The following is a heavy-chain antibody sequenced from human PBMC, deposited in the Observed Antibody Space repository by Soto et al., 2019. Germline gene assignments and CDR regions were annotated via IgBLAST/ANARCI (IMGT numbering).Heavy chain of an antibody. CDR1: RFTFSDFA. D-gene: IGHD3-10*01. Sequence: XVSLRLSCLASRFTFSDFAMTGVRHVPGRGLEWVASLDGAGGSTYYAESVRGRFSISRDNSQNTLFLQMKRLTVDDTAIYYCAAPRDEYGSGVSWFTYGMDIWGQGTTVTVSS. V-gene: IGHV3-23*01. CDR3: AAPRDEYGSGVSWFTYGMDI. CDR2: LDGAGGST. J-gene: IGHJ6*02.